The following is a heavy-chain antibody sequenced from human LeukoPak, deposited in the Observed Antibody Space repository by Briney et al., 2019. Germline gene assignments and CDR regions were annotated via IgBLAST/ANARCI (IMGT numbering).Heavy chain of an antibody. CDR3: TRDVRLRHKYYYMDV. V-gene: IGHV3-11*04. CDR2: ITNSGSTT. J-gene: IGHJ6*03. CDR1: GFTFSGYY. D-gene: IGHD4-17*01. Sequence: GGSLRLSCVASGFTFSGYYMSWIRQAPGKGLEWISYITNSGSTTFYADSVKGRFSISRDNANNSLFLQMNSLRAEDTAVYYCTRDVRLRHKYYYMDVWGKGTTVTVSS.